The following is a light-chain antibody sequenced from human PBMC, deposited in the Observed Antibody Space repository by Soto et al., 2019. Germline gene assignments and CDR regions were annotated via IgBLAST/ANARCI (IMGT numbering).Light chain of an antibody. V-gene: IGLV2-14*01. CDR1: SSDVGGYNY. CDR2: EVS. J-gene: IGLJ1*01. Sequence: VLTQPASVSGSPGQSITISCTGTSSDVGGYNYVSWYQQHPGKAPKLMIYEVSNRPSGVSNRFSGSKSGNTASLTISGLQAEDEADYYCSSYTSSSTYVFGTGTKV. CDR3: SSYTSSSTYV.